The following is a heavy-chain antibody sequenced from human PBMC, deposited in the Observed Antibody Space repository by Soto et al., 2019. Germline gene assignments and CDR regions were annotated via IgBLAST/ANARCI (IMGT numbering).Heavy chain of an antibody. Sequence: SETLSLTCTVSGGSISSYYWSWIRQPPGKGLDWIGYIYYTGSTYYNPSLKSRVTISVDTSNNQFSLKLSSVTAADTAVYYCARASLGYCSSTSCRSNWFDPWGQGTLVTVSS. CDR3: ARASLGYCSSTSCRSNWFDP. V-gene: IGHV4-59*12. CDR2: IYYTGST. J-gene: IGHJ5*02. D-gene: IGHD2-2*01. CDR1: GGSISSYY.